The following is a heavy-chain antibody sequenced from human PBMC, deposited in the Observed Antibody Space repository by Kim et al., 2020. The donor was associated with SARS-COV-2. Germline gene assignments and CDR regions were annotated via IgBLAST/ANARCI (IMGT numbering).Heavy chain of an antibody. J-gene: IGHJ4*02. Sequence: EKYDVDSVKGRFTISRDNAKNSLYLQMNSLRAEDTAVYYCARDTSHCSTHWGQGTLVTVSS. V-gene: IGHV3-7*01. CDR2: EK. D-gene: IGHD2-2*01. CDR3: ARDTSHCSTH.